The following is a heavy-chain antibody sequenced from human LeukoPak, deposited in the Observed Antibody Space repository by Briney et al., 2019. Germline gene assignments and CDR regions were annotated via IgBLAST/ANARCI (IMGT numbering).Heavy chain of an antibody. CDR3: ARDGPYRILTGSEYYYMDV. V-gene: IGHV6-1*01. CDR1: GDSVSSNSAA. J-gene: IGHJ6*03. D-gene: IGHD3-9*01. Sequence: SQTLSLTCAISGDSVSSNSAAWNWIRQSPSRGLEWLGRAYYRSKWYNDYAVSVKSRITINPDTSKNQFSLQLNSVTPEDTAVYYCARDGPYRILTGSEYYYMDVWGKGTTVTVSS. CDR2: AYYRSKWYN.